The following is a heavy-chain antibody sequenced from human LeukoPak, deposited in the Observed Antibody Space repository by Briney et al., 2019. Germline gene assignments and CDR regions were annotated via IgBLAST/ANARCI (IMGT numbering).Heavy chain of an antibody. CDR2: IYYSGST. V-gene: IGHV4-61*01. D-gene: IGHD5-18*01. J-gene: IGHJ4*02. CDR3: ARDRKGWIQIDY. CDR1: GGSVSSGSYY. Sequence: KPSETLSLTCTVSGGSVSSGSYYWSWIRQPPGKGLEWIGYIYYSGSTNYNPSLKSRVTISVDTSKNQLSLNLTSVTAADTAVYYCARDRKGWIQIDYWGQGALVTVSS.